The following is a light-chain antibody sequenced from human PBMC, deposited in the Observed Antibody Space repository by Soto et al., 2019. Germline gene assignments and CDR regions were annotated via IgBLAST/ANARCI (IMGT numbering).Light chain of an antibody. V-gene: IGKV1-5*01. CDR2: GAS. CDR1: QSISTW. J-gene: IGKJ4*01. Sequence: DIQMTQSPSTLSASVGDRFTITCRASQSISTWLAWYQQKPGKAPNLLIFGASSLESGVPSRFSGSGSGTEFTLTISSLQPDDFATYHCQQYDNYPLSFGGGTKVDIK. CDR3: QQYDNYPLS.